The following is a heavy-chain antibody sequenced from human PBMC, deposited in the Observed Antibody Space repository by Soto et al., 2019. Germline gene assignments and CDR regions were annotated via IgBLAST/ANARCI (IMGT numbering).Heavy chain of an antibody. CDR2: ISSSSSTI. Sequence: PGGSLRLSCAASGFTFSSYSMNWVRQAPGKGLEWVSYISSSSSTIYYADSVKGRFTISRDNAKNSLFLKLNSLRDEDTVVYYCARDGHIAVAGTFAYWGQGTLVPVSS. CDR1: GFTFSSYS. J-gene: IGHJ4*02. D-gene: IGHD6-19*01. CDR3: ARDGHIAVAGTFAY. V-gene: IGHV3-48*02.